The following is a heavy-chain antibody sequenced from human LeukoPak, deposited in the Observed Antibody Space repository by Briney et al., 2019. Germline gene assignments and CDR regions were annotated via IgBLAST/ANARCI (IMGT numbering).Heavy chain of an antibody. Sequence: GESLEISCKGSGYSFTSYWIGWVRQMPGKGLEWVSVIYSGGSIYYADSVKGRFTISRDNSKNTLYLQMNSLRAEDTAVYYCARDFPPHGYSGSSRWGQGTLVTVSS. CDR1: GYSFTSYW. V-gene: IGHV3-53*01. J-gene: IGHJ4*02. CDR2: IYSGGSI. D-gene: IGHD1-26*01. CDR3: ARDFPPHGYSGSSR.